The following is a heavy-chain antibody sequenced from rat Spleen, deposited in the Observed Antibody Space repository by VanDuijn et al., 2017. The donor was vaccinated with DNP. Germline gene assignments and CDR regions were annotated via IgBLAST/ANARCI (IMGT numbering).Heavy chain of an antibody. D-gene: IGHD1-2*01. CDR3: ASWAPIAPLSTSNY. Sequence: EVQLVESGGGLVQPGRSLKLSCTASGLTFSNSDMAWIRQAPGKGLEWVASINTDGGSTYYPDSVKGRFTISRDNAENTVYLQMSSLRSEDTATYYCASWAPIAPLSTSNYWGQGVMVTVSS. CDR2: INTDGGST. CDR1: GLTFSNSD. V-gene: IGHV5-58*01. J-gene: IGHJ2*01.